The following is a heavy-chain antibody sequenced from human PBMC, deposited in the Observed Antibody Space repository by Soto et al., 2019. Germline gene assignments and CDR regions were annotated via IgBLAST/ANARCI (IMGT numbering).Heavy chain of an antibody. CDR3: ARFQWDYDFLTGYYNDDAIDI. Sequence: SGPTLVNPTETLTLTCTVSGFSLSDTRMSVSWIRQPPGKALEWLAHIFSNDEKSYSTSLKSRLTISKHTSRSLVVLTMANMEPVGTATYYCARFQWDYDFLTGYYNDDAIDIWGQGTMVTVSS. J-gene: IGHJ3*02. D-gene: IGHD3-9*01. CDR1: GFSLSDTRMS. CDR2: IFSNDEK. V-gene: IGHV2-26*01.